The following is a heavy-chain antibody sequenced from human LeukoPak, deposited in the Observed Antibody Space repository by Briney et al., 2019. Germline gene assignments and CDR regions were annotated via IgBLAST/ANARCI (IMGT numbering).Heavy chain of an antibody. CDR3: ARDGYYAPFDY. CDR2: ISSSGSTI. Sequence: GGSLTVSCAASGFTFSIYEMNWVRQAPGKGLEWVSYISSSGSTIYYADSVKGRFTISRDNAKNSLYLQMNSLRAEDTAVYYCARDGYYAPFDYWGQGTLDPVSS. J-gene: IGHJ4*02. D-gene: IGHD2-2*01. V-gene: IGHV3-48*03. CDR1: GFTFSIYE.